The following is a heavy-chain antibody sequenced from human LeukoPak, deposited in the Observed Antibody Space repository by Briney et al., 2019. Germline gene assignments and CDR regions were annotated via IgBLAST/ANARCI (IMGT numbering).Heavy chain of an antibody. D-gene: IGHD1-26*01. V-gene: IGHV3-23*01. CDR2: ISGSGGST. CDR3: AKGTRRYSGTSGDLYYYYYYMDV. J-gene: IGHJ6*03. Sequence: GGTLRLSCAASGFTFSSYGMSWVRQAPGKGLEWVSAISGSGGSTYYADSVKGRFTISRDNSKNTLYLQMNSPRAEDTAVYYCAKGTRRYSGTSGDLYYYYYYMDVWGKGTTVTISS. CDR1: GFTFSSYG.